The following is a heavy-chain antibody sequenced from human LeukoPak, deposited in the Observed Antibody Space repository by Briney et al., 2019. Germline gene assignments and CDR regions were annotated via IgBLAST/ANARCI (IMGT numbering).Heavy chain of an antibody. J-gene: IGHJ5*02. D-gene: IGHD3-10*01. CDR1: GYTFTGYY. Sequence: ASVKVSCKASGYTFTGYYMHWVRQAPGQGLEWMGWINPNSGGTNYAQKFQGRVTMTRDTSISTAYMELSRLRSDDTAVYYCARVGTMVRGYPTDWFDPWGQGTLVTVSS. CDR2: INPNSGGT. CDR3: ARVGTMVRGYPTDWFDP. V-gene: IGHV1-2*02.